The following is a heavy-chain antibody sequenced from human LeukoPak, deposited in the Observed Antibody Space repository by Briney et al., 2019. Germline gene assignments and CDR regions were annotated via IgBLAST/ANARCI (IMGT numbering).Heavy chain of an antibody. V-gene: IGHV1-3*01. Sequence: ASVKVSCKASGYTFTSYAIHWVRQAPGQRLEWMGWINGGNGNTKYSQKFQGRVTITADESTSTAYMELSSLRSEDTAVYYCARAEDNGYYYYMDVWGKGTTVTVSS. J-gene: IGHJ6*03. D-gene: IGHD2-15*01. CDR3: ARAEDNGYYYYMDV. CDR1: GYTFTSYA. CDR2: INGGNGNT.